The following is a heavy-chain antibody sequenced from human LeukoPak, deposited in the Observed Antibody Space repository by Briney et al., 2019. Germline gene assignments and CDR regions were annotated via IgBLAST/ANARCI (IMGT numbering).Heavy chain of an antibody. CDR1: GGSFSGYY. CDR3: ARRAALHSLDY. D-gene: IGHD6-6*01. V-gene: IGHV4-34*01. J-gene: IGHJ4*02. Sequence: SETLSLTCAVYGGSFSGYYWSWIRQPPGKGLEWIGEINHSGSTNYSPSLKSRVTISVDTSKNQFSLRLSSVTAADTALYFCARRAALHSLDYWDQGTLVTVSS. CDR2: INHSGST.